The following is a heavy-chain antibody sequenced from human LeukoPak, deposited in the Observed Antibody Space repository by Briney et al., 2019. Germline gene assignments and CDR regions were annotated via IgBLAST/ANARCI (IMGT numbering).Heavy chain of an antibody. CDR2: IKSKTDGGTT. J-gene: IGHJ4*02. CDR1: GFTFSNAW. Sequence: GGSLRLSCAASGFTFSNAWMSWVRQAPGKGLEWVGRIKSKTDGGTTDYAAPVKGRFTISRDDSKNTLYLQMNSLKTEDTAVYYCTTDLYRDYYDSSGYHSIYYFDYWGQGTLVTVSS. D-gene: IGHD3-22*01. V-gene: IGHV3-15*01. CDR3: TTDLYRDYYDSSGYHSIYYFDY.